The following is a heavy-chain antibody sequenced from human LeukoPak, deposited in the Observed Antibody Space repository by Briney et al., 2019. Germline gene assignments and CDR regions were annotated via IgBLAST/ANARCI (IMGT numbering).Heavy chain of an antibody. CDR1: GFTFSSYA. CDR2: ISGSGNST. D-gene: IGHD6-13*01. J-gene: IGHJ5*02. CDR3: ARENEGQLGYWFDP. Sequence: GGSLRLSCAASGFTFSSYAMSWVRQAPGKGLEWVSAISGSGNSTYYADSVKGRFTISRDNAKNSLYLQMNSLRAEDTAVYYCARENEGQLGYWFDPWGQGTLVTVSS. V-gene: IGHV3-23*01.